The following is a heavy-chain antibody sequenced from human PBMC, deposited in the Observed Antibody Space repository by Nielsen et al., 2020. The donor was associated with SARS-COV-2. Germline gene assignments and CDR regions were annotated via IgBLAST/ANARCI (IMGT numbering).Heavy chain of an antibody. D-gene: IGHD1-26*01. Sequence: GGSLRLSCAASGFNFRSYWMTWARQAPGKGLEWVANIKQDGGEKNYLDSVKGRFTISRDNAKNSVHLQMNSLRAEDTAVYYCVGIVGALWGQGTLVTVSS. CDR2: IKQDGGEK. CDR1: GFNFRSYW. CDR3: VGIVGAL. J-gene: IGHJ4*02. V-gene: IGHV3-7*01.